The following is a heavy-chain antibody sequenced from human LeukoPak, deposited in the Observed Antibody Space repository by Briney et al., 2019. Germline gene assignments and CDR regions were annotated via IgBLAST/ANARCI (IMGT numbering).Heavy chain of an antibody. CDR2: IIPIFGTA. D-gene: IGHD6-13*01. CDR3: ARSLVLENWFDP. CDR1: GYTFTSYG. Sequence: GASVKVSCKASGYTFTSYGISWVRQAPGQGLEWMGGIIPIFGTANYAQKFQGRVTITADESTSTAYMELSSLRSEDTAVYYCARSLVLENWFDPWGQGTLVTVSS. J-gene: IGHJ5*02. V-gene: IGHV1-69*13.